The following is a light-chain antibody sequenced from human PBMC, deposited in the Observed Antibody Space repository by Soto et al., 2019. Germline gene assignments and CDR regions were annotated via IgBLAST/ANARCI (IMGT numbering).Light chain of an antibody. V-gene: IGLV2-11*01. CDR3: SSYTNINTRACV. CDR1: SGNIGAYNF. J-gene: IGLJ1*01. CDR2: DAT. Sequence: QSALTQPRSVSGSPGQSVTISCTGASGNIGAYNFVSWYQLHPDKAPKVIIYDATKRPSGVPDRFSGSKSGNTASLTISGLQAEDEAEYYCSSYTNINTRACVFGTGTKVTVL.